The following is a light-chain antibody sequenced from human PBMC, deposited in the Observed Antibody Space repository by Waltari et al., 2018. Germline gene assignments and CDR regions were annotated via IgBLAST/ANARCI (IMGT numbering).Light chain of an antibody. CDR2: KAS. Sequence: IQMTQSPSNLSASVGDRVLFSCRASQSISKWLAWSQQKPGKAPKLLICKASTLESGAPSRFSGSGSGTEFTLTSSSLQPEDFATYYCQQYNSYSLLSFGGGTKVEIK. CDR1: QSISKW. V-gene: IGKV1-5*03. J-gene: IGKJ4*01. CDR3: QQYNSYSLLS.